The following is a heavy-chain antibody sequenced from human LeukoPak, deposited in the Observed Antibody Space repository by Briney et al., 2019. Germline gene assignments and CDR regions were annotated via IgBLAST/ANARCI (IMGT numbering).Heavy chain of an antibody. CDR1: GFTFSSYW. D-gene: IGHD6-13*01. CDR2: IKQDGSEK. CDR3: ARVEQLVRYYYYYYYMDV. V-gene: IGHV3-7*01. J-gene: IGHJ6*03. Sequence: PGGSLRLSCAASGFTFSSYWTSWVRQAPGKGLEWVANIKQDGSEKYYVDSVKGRFTISRDNAKNSLYLQMNSLRAEDTAVYYCARVEQLVRYYYYYYYMDVWGKGTTVTVSS.